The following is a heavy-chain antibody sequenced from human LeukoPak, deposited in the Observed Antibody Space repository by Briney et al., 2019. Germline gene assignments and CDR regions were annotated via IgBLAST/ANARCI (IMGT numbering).Heavy chain of an antibody. CDR1: GDGVSSNSAI. CDR2: TYYRSKWYN. V-gene: IGHV6-1*01. Sequence: SQTLSLTCAISGDGVSSNSAIWNWIRQSPSRGLEWLGRTYYRSKWYNDYAVSVKSRMTINPDTSKNQFSLQLNSVTPEDTATYYCVRGGAIRVTGTTPFDYWGQGTPVTVSS. D-gene: IGHD1-20*01. J-gene: IGHJ4*02. CDR3: VRGGAIRVTGTTPFDY.